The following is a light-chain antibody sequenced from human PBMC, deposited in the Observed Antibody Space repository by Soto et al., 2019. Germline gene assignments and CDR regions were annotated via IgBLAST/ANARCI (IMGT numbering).Light chain of an antibody. J-gene: IGKJ4*01. V-gene: IGKV3-15*01. CDR1: QSVTYN. Sequence: EIVMTQSPATLSVSPGETATLSCRASQSVTYNLAWYQQKPGQGPRLLIYGAFTRAPGIPARFSGSGSGTEVTLTLSSPQSEDFAVYYCQQYKNWPPLTFGGGTKVEIK. CDR2: GAF. CDR3: QQYKNWPPLT.